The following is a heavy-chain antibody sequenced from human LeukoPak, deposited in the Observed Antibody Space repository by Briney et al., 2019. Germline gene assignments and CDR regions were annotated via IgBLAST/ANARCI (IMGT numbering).Heavy chain of an antibody. D-gene: IGHD6-19*01. Sequence: GGSLRLSCAASEFTFESYGMNWVRQAPGKGLEWVSGISYSGRSTYYADSVKGRFTISRDNSENTLYLQMNSLRGDDTAVYYCAKDLDGSGLYGGLDYWGQGILVTVSS. CDR3: AKDLDGSGLYGGLDY. CDR2: ISYSGRST. J-gene: IGHJ4*02. CDR1: EFTFESYG. V-gene: IGHV3-23*01.